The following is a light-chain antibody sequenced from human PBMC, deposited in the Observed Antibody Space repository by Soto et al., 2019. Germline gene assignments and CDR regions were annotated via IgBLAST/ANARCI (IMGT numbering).Light chain of an antibody. V-gene: IGLV2-23*02. CDR3: CSYAGSSTVV. CDR2: DVS. J-gene: IGLJ2*01. CDR1: SSDVGGQNA. Sequence: QSVLTQPASVSGSPGQSITISCTGTSSDVGGQNAVSWYQQHPGKAPKFMIYDVSKRPSGVSSRFSGSKSGNTASLTISGLQAEDEADYYCCSYAGSSTVVFGGGTKVTAL.